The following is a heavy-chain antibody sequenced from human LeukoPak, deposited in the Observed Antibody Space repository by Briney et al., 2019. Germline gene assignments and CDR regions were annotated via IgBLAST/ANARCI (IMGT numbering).Heavy chain of an antibody. V-gene: IGHV4-59*12. D-gene: IGHD5-18*01. CDR2: IYFTGTT. Sequence: SETLSLTCTVSGGSISSYYWSWIRQSPGKGLEWIGYIYFTGTTNYNPSLKSRVTISVDTSKKQLSLKLSSVTAADTAVYYCARVDTAMVSLGYWGQGTLVTVSS. J-gene: IGHJ4*02. CDR1: GGSISSYY. CDR3: ARVDTAMVSLGY.